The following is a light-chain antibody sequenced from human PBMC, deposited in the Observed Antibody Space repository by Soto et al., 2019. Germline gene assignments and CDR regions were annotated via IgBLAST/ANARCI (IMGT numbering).Light chain of an antibody. CDR3: QQSRGTSLT. CDR1: QRISDY. V-gene: IGKV1-39*01. Sequence: DIQMTQSPSSLSASVGDRVTITCRASQRISDYLNWYQQKPGKAPNLLIYASSILQSGVPSRFSGSGSGTDFTLTITSLQPEDFATYYCQQSRGTSLTFGGGTKVEVK. J-gene: IGKJ4*01. CDR2: ASS.